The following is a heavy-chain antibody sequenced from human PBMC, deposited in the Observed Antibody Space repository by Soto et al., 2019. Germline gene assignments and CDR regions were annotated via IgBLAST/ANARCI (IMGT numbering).Heavy chain of an antibody. CDR3: ASEGYYYDSSLYSCLLY. V-gene: IGHV3-21*01. J-gene: IGHJ4*02. Sequence: PGGSLRLSCAASRFTLSSYSMNWVRQAPGKGLEWVSSISSSSSYIYYADSVTCRFTISRDHAKNSLYLQMNSLRAEDSAAYYHASEGYYYDSSLYSCLLYWGPGTLVTVST. D-gene: IGHD3-22*01. CDR1: RFTLSSYS. CDR2: ISSSSSYI.